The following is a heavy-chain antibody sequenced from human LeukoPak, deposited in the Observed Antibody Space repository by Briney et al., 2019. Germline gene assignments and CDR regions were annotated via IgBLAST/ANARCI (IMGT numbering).Heavy chain of an antibody. Sequence: SVKVSCKASGYTFTGYYMHWVRQAPGQGLEWMGGIIPIFGTANYAQKFQGRVTITADESTSTAYMELSSLRSEDTAVYYCARGHTGYDAFDIWGQGTMVTVSS. CDR3: ARGHTGYDAFDI. CDR1: GYTFTGYY. J-gene: IGHJ3*02. D-gene: IGHD4-17*01. V-gene: IGHV1-69*13. CDR2: IIPIFGTA.